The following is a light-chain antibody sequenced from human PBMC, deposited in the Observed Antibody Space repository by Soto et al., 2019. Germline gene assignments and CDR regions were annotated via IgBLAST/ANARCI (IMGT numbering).Light chain of an antibody. CDR2: GPS. Sequence: EILLRQSPDTLSLSPGERATLSCRASQSISSSYLAWYQQKPGQAPRLLIYGPSSRATGIPDRFSGSGSGTDFTLTINRLEPEDFAVYYCQQYDSSPWTFGQGTMVDIK. CDR3: QQYDSSPWT. CDR1: QSISSSY. V-gene: IGKV3-20*01. J-gene: IGKJ1*01.